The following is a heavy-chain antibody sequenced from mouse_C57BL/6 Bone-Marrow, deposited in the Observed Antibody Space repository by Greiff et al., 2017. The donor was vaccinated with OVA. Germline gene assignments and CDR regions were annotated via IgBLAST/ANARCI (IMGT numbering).Heavy chain of an antibody. J-gene: IGHJ3*01. D-gene: IGHD3-3*01. CDR2: INPNNGGT. V-gene: IGHV1-26*01. CDR1: GYTFTDYY. CDR3: ARKGTFSWFAY. Sequence: EVKLQQSGPELVKPGASVKISCKASGYTFTDYYMNWVKQSHGKSLEWIGDINPNNGGTSYNQKFKGKATLTVDKSSSTAYMELRSLTSEDSAVYYCARKGTFSWFAYWGQGTLVTVSA.